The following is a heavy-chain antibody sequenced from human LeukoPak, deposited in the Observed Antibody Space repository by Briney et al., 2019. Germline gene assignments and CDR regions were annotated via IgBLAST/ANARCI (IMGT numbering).Heavy chain of an antibody. V-gene: IGHV3-48*03. CDR3: ARVVDFWSGYYWDY. J-gene: IGHJ4*02. D-gene: IGHD3-3*01. Sequence: GGSLRLSCAASGFTFSSYEMNWVRQAPGKGLEWVSYISSSGSTIYYADSVKGRFTISRDNAKNSLYLQMNSLRAEDTAVYYCARVVDFWSGYYWDYWGQGTLVTVSS. CDR1: GFTFSSYE. CDR2: ISSSGSTI.